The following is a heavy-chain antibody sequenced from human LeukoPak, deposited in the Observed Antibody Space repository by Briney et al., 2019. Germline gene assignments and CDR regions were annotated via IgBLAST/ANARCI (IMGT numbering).Heavy chain of an antibody. CDR2: ISAYNGNT. D-gene: IGHD1-26*01. Sequence: ASVTVSCKASGYTFTSYGISWVRQAPGQGLEWMGWISAYNGNTNYAQKLRGRVTMTTDTSTSTAYMELRSLRSDDTAVYYCARVRSISGGSYQPDLFDYWGQGTLVTVSS. CDR1: GYTFTSYG. J-gene: IGHJ4*02. CDR3: ARVRSISGGSYQPDLFDY. V-gene: IGHV1-18*01.